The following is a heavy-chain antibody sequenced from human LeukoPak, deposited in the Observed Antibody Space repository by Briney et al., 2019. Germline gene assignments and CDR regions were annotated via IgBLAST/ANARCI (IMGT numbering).Heavy chain of an antibody. V-gene: IGHV4-30-4*08. CDR2: IYYSGST. CDR1: GGSISSGDYY. D-gene: IGHD2-2*03. CDR3: ATTGYCSSTSCYDFAFDI. Sequence: SETLSLTCTVSGGSISSGDYYWSWIRQPPGKGLEWIGYIYYSGSTYYNPSLKRRVTISVDTSKNQFSLKLSSVTAADTAVYYCATTGYCSSTSCYDFAFDIWGQGTMVTVSS. J-gene: IGHJ3*02.